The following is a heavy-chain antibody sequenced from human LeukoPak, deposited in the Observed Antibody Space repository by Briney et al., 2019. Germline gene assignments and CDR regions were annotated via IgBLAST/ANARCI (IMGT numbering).Heavy chain of an antibody. Sequence: GRSLRLSCAASGFTFDDYAMHWVRQAPGKGLEWVSGISWNSGSIGYADSVKGRFTISRDNAKNSLYLQMNSLRAEDTAVYYCAKRPSSERYYYDSSGYYHQLDYWGQGTLVTVSS. V-gene: IGHV3-9*01. CDR2: ISWNSGSI. D-gene: IGHD3-22*01. CDR1: GFTFDDYA. CDR3: AKRPSSERYYYDSSGYYHQLDY. J-gene: IGHJ4*02.